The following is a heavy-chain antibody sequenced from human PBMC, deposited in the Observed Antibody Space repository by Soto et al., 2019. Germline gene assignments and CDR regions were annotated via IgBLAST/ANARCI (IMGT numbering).Heavy chain of an antibody. D-gene: IGHD2-15*01. CDR1: GFSLSTSGVG. V-gene: IGHV2-5*02. CDR2: IYWDDDK. Sequence: QITLKESGPTLVKPTQTLTLTCTFSGFSLSTSGVGVAWIRQPPGKALEWLALIYWDDDKRYRPSLESTLTLTKDTSKNQVVLTMTNMDSVDTATYYCAYLPCSGGSCYWFSFSGMDVWGQGTTVTVSS. CDR3: AYLPCSGGSCYWFSFSGMDV. J-gene: IGHJ6*02.